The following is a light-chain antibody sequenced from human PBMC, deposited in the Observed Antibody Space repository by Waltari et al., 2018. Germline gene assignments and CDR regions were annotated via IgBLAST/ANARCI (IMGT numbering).Light chain of an antibody. CDR2: WAS. V-gene: IGKV4-1*01. CDR1: QSVLYSSNNKKY. J-gene: IGKJ1*01. CDR3: QQYYSTPQT. Sequence: DIVMTQSPDSLAVSLGERATINCKSSQSVLYSSNNKKYLAWYQQKPGQPPKLLIYWASTRDSGVPDRFSGSGSGTDFPLTITSLQAEDVAVYYCQQYYSTPQTFGQGTKVEIK.